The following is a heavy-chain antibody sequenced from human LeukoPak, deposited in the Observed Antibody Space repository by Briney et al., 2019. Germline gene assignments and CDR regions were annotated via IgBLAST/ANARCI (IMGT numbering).Heavy chain of an antibody. CDR3: ARSTVYFDAFDI. CDR2: INHSGST. J-gene: IGHJ3*02. V-gene: IGHV4-34*01. D-gene: IGHD2/OR15-2a*01. CDR1: GGSFSGYY. Sequence: SSETLSLTCAVYGGSFSGYYWSWIRQPPGKGLEWIGEINHSGSTNYNPSLKSRVTISVDTSKNQFSLKLSSVTAADTAVYYCARSTVYFDAFDIWGQGTMVTVSS.